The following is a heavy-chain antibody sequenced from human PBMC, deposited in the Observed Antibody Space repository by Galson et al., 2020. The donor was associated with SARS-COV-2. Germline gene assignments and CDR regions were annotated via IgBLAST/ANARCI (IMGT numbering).Heavy chain of an antibody. CDR3: ARGQRIFYYYDSSGYYVDP. Sequence: ASVTVSCKASGYTFTSYDINWVRQATGQRLAWMGWMNTNSGNTGYAQKFQGRVTMTRNTSISTAYMELSSLRSEDTAGYYCARGQRIFYYYDSSGYYVDPWGQGTLVTVSS. CDR1: GYTFTSYD. CDR2: MNTNSGNT. J-gene: IGHJ5*02. V-gene: IGHV1-8*01. D-gene: IGHD3-22*01.